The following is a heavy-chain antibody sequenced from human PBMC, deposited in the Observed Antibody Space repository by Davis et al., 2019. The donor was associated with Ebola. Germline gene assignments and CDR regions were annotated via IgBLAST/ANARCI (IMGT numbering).Heavy chain of an antibody. D-gene: IGHD1-26*01. CDR3: ARLGSGSFRD. CDR1: SGSISSYY. Sequence: MPSETLSLTCTVSSGSISSYYWSWIRQPPGKELEWIGYIYYSGSTNYNPSLKSRVTISVDTSKNQFSPKLSSVTAADTAVYYCARLGSGSFRDWGQGTLVTVSS. V-gene: IGHV4-59*08. J-gene: IGHJ4*02. CDR2: IYYSGST.